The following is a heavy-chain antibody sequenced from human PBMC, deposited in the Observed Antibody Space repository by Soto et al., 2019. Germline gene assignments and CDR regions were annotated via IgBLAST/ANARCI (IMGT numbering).Heavy chain of an antibody. V-gene: IGHV4-4*02. Sequence: SETLSLTCAVSGGSISSSNWWSCVRQPPGKGLEWIGEIYHSGSTNYNPSLKSRVTISVDKSKNQFSLKLSSVTAADTAVYYCARDPYYYGSGRVYYYGMDVWGQGTTVTVSS. CDR2: IYHSGST. J-gene: IGHJ6*02. CDR3: ARDPYYYGSGRVYYYGMDV. D-gene: IGHD3-10*01. CDR1: GGSISSSNW.